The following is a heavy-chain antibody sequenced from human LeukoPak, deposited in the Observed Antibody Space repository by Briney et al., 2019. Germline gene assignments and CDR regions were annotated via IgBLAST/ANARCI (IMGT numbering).Heavy chain of an antibody. D-gene: IGHD3-22*01. J-gene: IGHJ4*02. CDR3: ARDGVFHDSDGYSFDY. CDR2: ISHSGTT. Sequence: SETLSLTCAVSNYSITSGYFWGWIRPAPGKRLEWIASISHSGTTYYNPSLRSRVTLFVDTSKNQFSLKLTSLTAADTAVYYCARDGVFHDSDGYSFDYWGQGTLVTVSS. CDR1: NYSITSGYF. V-gene: IGHV4-38-2*02.